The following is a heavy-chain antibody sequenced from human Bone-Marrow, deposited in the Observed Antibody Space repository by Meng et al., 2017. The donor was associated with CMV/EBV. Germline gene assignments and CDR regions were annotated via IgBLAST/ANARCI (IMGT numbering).Heavy chain of an antibody. CDR1: GGSFSGYY. J-gene: IGHJ4*02. Sequence: QVPRQQWGGGLLQPSETLSLTCAVDGGSFSGYYWSWIRQPPGKGLEWIGEINHSGSTNYNPSLKSRVTISVDTSKNQFSLKLSSVTAADTAVYYCAREGHNSSGWSRWGQGTLVTVSS. CDR2: INHSGST. D-gene: IGHD6-19*01. CDR3: AREGHNSSGWSR. V-gene: IGHV4-34*01.